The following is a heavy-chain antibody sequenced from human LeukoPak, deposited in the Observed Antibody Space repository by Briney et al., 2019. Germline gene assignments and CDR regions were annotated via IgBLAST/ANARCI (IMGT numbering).Heavy chain of an antibody. J-gene: IGHJ6*04. D-gene: IGHD2-15*01. Sequence: ASVKVSCKASGYTFTSYGISWVRQAPGQGLEWMGWISAYNGNTNYAQKLQGRVTMTTDTSTSTAYMELRSLRSDDTAVYYCARDLTTTFDIVVVVGDYYYGMDVWGKGTTVTVSS. V-gene: IGHV1-18*04. CDR1: GYTFTSYG. CDR3: ARDLTTTFDIVVVVGDYYYGMDV. CDR2: ISAYNGNT.